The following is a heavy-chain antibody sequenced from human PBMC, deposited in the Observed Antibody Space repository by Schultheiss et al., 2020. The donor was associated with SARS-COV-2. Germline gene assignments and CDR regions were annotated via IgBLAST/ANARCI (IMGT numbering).Heavy chain of an antibody. V-gene: IGHV3-15*07. CDR1: GFTFSNAW. J-gene: IGHJ1*01. CDR2: IKSETDGGTT. Sequence: GGSLRLSCAASGFTFSNAWMNWVRQAPGKGLEWVGRIKSETDGGTTDYAAPVKGRFIISRDDSKATVYLQMSSLQIEDTAVYYCTTANNWGQGALVTVSS. CDR3: TTANN.